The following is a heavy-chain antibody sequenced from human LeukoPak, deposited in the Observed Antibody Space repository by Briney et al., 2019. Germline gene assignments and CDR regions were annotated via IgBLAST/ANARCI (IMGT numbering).Heavy chain of an antibody. CDR3: ARVYHSGGSYFNY. J-gene: IGHJ4*02. Sequence: SETLSLTCAVYGGSFSGYYWSWIRQPPGKGLEWIGEINHSGSTYYNPSLKSRVTISVDTSKNQFSLKLSSVTAADTAVYYCARVYHSGGSYFNYWGQGTLVTVSS. V-gene: IGHV4-34*01. CDR2: INHSGST. D-gene: IGHD1-26*01. CDR1: GGSFSGYY.